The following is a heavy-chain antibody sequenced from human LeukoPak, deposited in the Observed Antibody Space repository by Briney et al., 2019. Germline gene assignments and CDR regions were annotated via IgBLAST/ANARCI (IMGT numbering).Heavy chain of an antibody. D-gene: IGHD3-3*01. Sequence: PGGSLRLSCAASGFTFSSYAMSWVRQAPGKGLEWVSAISGSGGSTCYADSVKGRFTISRDNSKNTLYLQMNSLRAEDTAVYYCAKRHDFWSGYYFVAAPDVWGQGTTVTVSS. CDR3: AKRHDFWSGYYFVAAPDV. J-gene: IGHJ6*02. V-gene: IGHV3-23*01. CDR1: GFTFSSYA. CDR2: ISGSGGST.